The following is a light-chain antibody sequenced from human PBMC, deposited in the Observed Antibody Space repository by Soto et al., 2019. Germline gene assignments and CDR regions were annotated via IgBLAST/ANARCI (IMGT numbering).Light chain of an antibody. CDR3: MQSLQTPWT. V-gene: IGKV2-28*01. CDR1: QTLLHSNGYYY. J-gene: IGKJ1*01. Sequence: DIVMTQSPLSLPVTPGEPASISCRSSQTLLHSNGYYYLDWYPQKPGQSPQLLIYLGSNRASGVPDRFSGSGSGTGFTLKISRVEADDVGVYYCMQSLQTPWTFGQGTKVDIK. CDR2: LGS.